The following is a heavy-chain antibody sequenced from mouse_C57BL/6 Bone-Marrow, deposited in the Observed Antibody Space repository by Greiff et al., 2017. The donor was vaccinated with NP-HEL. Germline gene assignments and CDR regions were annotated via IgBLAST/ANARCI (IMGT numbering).Heavy chain of an antibody. V-gene: IGHV5-6*01. D-gene: IGHD1-1*01. CDR3: ARHGSSFRYWYFDV. CDR2: ISSGGSYT. J-gene: IGHJ1*03. Sequence: EVQLVESGGDLVKPGGSLKLSCAASGFTFSSYGMSWVRQTPDKRLEWVATISSGGSYTYYPDSVKGRFTISRDNAKNTLYLQMSSLKSEDTAMYYCARHGSSFRYWYFDVWGTGTTVTVSS. CDR1: GFTFSSYG.